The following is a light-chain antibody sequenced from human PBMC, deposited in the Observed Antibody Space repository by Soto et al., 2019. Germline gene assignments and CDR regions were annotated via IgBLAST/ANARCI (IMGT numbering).Light chain of an antibody. CDR1: QSVSSSY. V-gene: IGKV3-20*01. CDR2: GAS. J-gene: IGKJ4*01. Sequence: EIVFTQSPGTLYLSPGERATLSCRASQSVSSSYLAWYQQKPGQAPRLLIYGASSRATGIPDRFSGSGAGTDCTRPISRLEPEDVAVDYCQQYGSSTLTFGGGTKVDI. CDR3: QQYGSSTLT.